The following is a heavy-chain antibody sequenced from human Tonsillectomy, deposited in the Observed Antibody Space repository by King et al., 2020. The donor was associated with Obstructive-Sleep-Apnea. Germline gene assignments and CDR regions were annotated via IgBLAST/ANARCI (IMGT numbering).Heavy chain of an antibody. CDR2: ISGHNGDT. V-gene: IGHV1-18*01. J-gene: IGHJ3*02. D-gene: IGHD3-10*01. CDR3: ARDLFYYNSGTSYEDTFDI. Sequence: QLVQSGGEVKKPGASVRVSCKASGYNFKTYGLSWVRQAPGQGLEWMGWISGHNGDTNYAQRLRGRVVMTADTTTSTAYMELSSLTPDDTAVYYCARDLFYYNSGTSYEDTFDIWGQGIMVTVSS. CDR1: GYNFKTYG.